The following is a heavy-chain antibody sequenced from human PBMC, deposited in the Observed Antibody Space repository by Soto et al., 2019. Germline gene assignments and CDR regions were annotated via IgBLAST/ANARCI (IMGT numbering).Heavy chain of an antibody. J-gene: IGHJ4*02. CDR3: TTVGYSTGGVPC. CDR1: GFTFSNAR. D-gene: IGHD6-19*01. CDR2: IKSKTDGGTT. Sequence: VGSLRLSCAASGFTFSNARMSWVRQAPGKGLEWVGRIKSKTDGGTTDYAAPVKGRFTISRDDSKSTLYLQMNSLKTDDTAVYYCTTVGYSTGGVPCWGQGTLVTVSS. V-gene: IGHV3-15*01.